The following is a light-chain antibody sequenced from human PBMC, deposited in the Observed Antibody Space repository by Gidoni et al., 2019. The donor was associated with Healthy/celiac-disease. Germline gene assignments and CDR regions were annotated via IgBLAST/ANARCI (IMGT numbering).Light chain of an antibody. Sequence: DIVMTQSPDSLAVSLAARATINCKSSQSVLYSSNNKNYLAWYQQKPGQPPKLLIYWASTRESGVPDRFSGSGSGTDFTLTVSSLQAEDVAIYYCQQYYSTPFAFGGGTKVEIK. J-gene: IGKJ4*01. CDR3: QQYYSTPFA. CDR1: QSVLYSSNNKNY. CDR2: WAS. V-gene: IGKV4-1*01.